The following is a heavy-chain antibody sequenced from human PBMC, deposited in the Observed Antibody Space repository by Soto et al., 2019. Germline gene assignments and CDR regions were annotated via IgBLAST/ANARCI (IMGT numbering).Heavy chain of an antibody. J-gene: IGHJ4*02. CDR3: AKFFVGAGGSSGWPWSFHY. CDR2: ISGSGGTT. Sequence: EVQRFESGGGLVQPGRSLRLSYAASGFTVSSYAMSWVRQAPGKGLEWVSAISGSGGTTYYEASVKGRCTISRDNAINALFLKMNSLRAEDTAVYYCAKFFVGAGGSSGWPWSFHYWGQGTMVTISS. D-gene: IGHD6-25*01. CDR1: GFTVSSYA. V-gene: IGHV3-23*01.